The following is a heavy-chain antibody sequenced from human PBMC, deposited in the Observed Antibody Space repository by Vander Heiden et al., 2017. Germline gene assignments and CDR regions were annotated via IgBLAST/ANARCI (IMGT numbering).Heavy chain of an antibody. CDR1: GGTFSSDA. D-gene: IGHD3-16*01. Sequence: QVQLVQSGAEVKKPGSSVKVSCKASGGTFSSDAFNWLRQAPGQGLEWMGGIITIFGTANYAQKCQGRVTITADKSTSTAYMELSSLRSEDTAVYYCAREGPTGGYFDYWGQGTLVAVSS. CDR3: AREGPTGGYFDY. CDR2: IITIFGTA. J-gene: IGHJ4*02. V-gene: IGHV1-69*06.